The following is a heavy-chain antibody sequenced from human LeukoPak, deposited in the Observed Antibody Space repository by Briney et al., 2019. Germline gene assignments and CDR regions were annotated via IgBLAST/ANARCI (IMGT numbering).Heavy chain of an antibody. CDR1: GFTFSSYE. J-gene: IGHJ6*03. V-gene: IGHV3-48*03. CDR2: ISSSGSTI. Sequence: GGSLRLSCAASGFTFSSYEMNWVRQAPGKGLEWVSYISSSGSTIYYADSVKGRFTISRDNAKNSLYLQMNSLRAEDTAVYYCARVSSGYSYGHYYYYYMDVWGKGTTVTVSS. D-gene: IGHD5-18*01. CDR3: ARVSSGYSYGHYYYYYMDV.